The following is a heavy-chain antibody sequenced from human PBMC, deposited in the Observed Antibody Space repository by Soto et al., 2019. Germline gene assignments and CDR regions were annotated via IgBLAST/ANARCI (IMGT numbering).Heavy chain of an antibody. CDR2: ISNDGSDK. D-gene: IGHD6-13*01. CDR1: GFTFNNYG. V-gene: IGHV3-30*18. J-gene: IGHJ3*01. Sequence: QVQLVESGGGVVQPGRSLRLSCAASGFTFNNYGMHWVRQAPGKGLEWVATISNDGSDKYYADSVKGRLTISRDNSKNTVYLQMNNLRAEDTAVYYCAKDQGIAASHGIDWGQGTMVTVSS. CDR3: AKDQGIAASHGID.